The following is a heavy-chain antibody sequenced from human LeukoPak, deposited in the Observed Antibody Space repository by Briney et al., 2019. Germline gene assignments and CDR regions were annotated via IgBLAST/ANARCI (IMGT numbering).Heavy chain of an antibody. CDR1: GGSFSGYY. D-gene: IGHD3-16*02. CDR2: INHSGST. CDR3: ARGLYDYVWGSYRYSINWFDP. V-gene: IGHV4-34*01. Sequence: SETLSLTCAVYGGSFSGYYWSWIRQPPGKGLEWIGEINHSGSTNYNPSLKSRVTISVDTSKNQFSLKLSSVTAADTAVYYCARGLYDYVWGSYRYSINWFDPWGQGTLVTVSS. J-gene: IGHJ5*02.